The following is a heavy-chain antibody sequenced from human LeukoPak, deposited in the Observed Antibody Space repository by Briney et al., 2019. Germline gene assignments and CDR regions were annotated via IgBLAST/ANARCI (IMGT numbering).Heavy chain of an antibody. Sequence: GGSLRLSXAASGFTFSSYSMNWVRQAPGKGLEWVSSISSSSSYIYYADSVKGRFTISRDNAKNSLYLQMNSLRAEDTAVYYCASYDSSGYYYSYWGQGTLVTVSS. CDR2: ISSSSSYI. V-gene: IGHV3-21*01. J-gene: IGHJ4*02. CDR3: ASYDSSGYYYSY. D-gene: IGHD3-22*01. CDR1: GFTFSSYS.